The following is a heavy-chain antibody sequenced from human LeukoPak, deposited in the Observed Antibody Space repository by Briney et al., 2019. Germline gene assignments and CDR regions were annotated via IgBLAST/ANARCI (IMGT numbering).Heavy chain of an antibody. CDR3: ARVDWGKLDY. J-gene: IGHJ4*02. CDR2: MNQDGSEK. V-gene: IGHV3-7*01. Sequence: GESLRLSCAASGFTFSIYWMSWVRQAPGKGLEWVANMNQDGSEKYYVDSVRGRFTISRDNAQNSLYLQMNSLRAEDTAVYYCARVDWGKLDYWGQGTLVTASS. D-gene: IGHD3-9*01. CDR1: GFTFSIYW.